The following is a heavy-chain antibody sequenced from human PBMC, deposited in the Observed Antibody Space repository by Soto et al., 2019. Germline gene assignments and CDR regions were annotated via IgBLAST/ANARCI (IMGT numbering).Heavy chain of an antibody. CDR2: MNPNSSNT. Sequence: ASVKVSCKASGYTFTSYDINWVRQATGQGLEWMGWMNPNSSNTGYAQKFQGRVTMTRNTSISTAYMELSSLRSEDTAVYYCARVLLPYIPKHYGSATGPHVVFDYWGQGTLVTVSS. D-gene: IGHD3-22*01. CDR3: ARVLLPYIPKHYGSATGPHVVFDY. J-gene: IGHJ4*02. V-gene: IGHV1-8*01. CDR1: GYTFTSYD.